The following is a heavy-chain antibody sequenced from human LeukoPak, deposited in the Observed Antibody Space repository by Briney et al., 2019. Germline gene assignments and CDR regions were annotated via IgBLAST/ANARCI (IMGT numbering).Heavy chain of an antibody. Sequence: SETLSLTCTVSAGSISSRNYYWGWIRQPPGKGLEWIGSIYYSGSTYYNPSLKSRVTISVDTSKNQFSLKLSSVTAADTAVYYCARGWGFYSNYDATNWFDPWGQGTLVTVSS. CDR1: AGSISSRNYY. D-gene: IGHD4-11*01. CDR3: ARGWGFYSNYDATNWFDP. CDR2: IYYSGST. J-gene: IGHJ5*02. V-gene: IGHV4-39*07.